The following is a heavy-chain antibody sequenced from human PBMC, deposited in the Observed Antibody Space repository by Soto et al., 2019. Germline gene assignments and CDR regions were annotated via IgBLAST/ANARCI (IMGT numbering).Heavy chain of an antibody. CDR1: GYSFITHW. J-gene: IGHJ5*01. D-gene: IGHD3-22*01. CDR3: TRPQSSGWYDF. V-gene: IGHV5-51*01. Sequence: GESLKISCKGSGYSFITHWIAWVRQMPGEGLEWMGIINPADSDIRYSPSFQGQVTISVDKSINTAYLQWSSLKASDTATYYCTRPQSSGWYDFWGQGTLVTVSS. CDR2: INPADSDI.